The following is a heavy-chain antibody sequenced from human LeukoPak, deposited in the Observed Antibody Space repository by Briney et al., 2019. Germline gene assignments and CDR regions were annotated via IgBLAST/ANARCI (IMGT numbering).Heavy chain of an antibody. CDR1: GGSISSYY. CDR3: ARRRAVGAKRFMGWFDP. V-gene: IGHV4-34*01. J-gene: IGHJ5*02. Sequence: SETLSLTCTVSGGSISSYYWSWIRQPPGKGLEWIGEINHSGSTNYNPSLKSRVTISVDTSKNQFSLKLSSVTAADTAVYYCARRRAVGAKRFMGWFDPWGQGTLVTVSS. CDR2: INHSGST. D-gene: IGHD1-26*01.